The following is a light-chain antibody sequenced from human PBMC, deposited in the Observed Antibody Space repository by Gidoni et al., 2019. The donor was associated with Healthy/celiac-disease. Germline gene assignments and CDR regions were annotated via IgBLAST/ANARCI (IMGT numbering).Light chain of an antibody. CDR2: ADS. CDR3: QQSYSTPRT. CDR1: QSISSY. J-gene: IGKJ1*01. V-gene: IGKV1-39*01. Sequence: IQTTQSPSSLSASVGDRITITCRASQSISSYLNWYQQKPGKAPKRLIYADSSLQSGVPSRFSGSGSGTAFTLTISSPQPADFATYYCQQSYSTPRTFGQGTKVEI.